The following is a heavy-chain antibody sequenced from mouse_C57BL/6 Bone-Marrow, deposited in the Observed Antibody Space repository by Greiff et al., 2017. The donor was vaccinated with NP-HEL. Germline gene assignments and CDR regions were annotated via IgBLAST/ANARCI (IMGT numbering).Heavy chain of an antibody. J-gene: IGHJ3*01. Sequence: QVQLQQPGAELVKPGASVKLSCKASGYTFTSYWMQWVNQRPGQGLEWIGEIDPSDSYTNYNQKFKGKATLTVDTSSSTAYMQLSSLTSEDSAVYYCARSSSTPFAYWGQGTLVTVSA. CDR2: IDPSDSYT. D-gene: IGHD1-1*01. V-gene: IGHV1-50*01. CDR1: GYTFTSYW. CDR3: ARSSSTPFAY.